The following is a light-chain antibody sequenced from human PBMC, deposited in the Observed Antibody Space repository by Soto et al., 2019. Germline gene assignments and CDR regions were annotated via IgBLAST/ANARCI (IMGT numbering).Light chain of an antibody. CDR3: AAWDDSLDGHVV. CDR1: SSNIGSNT. J-gene: IGLJ2*01. V-gene: IGLV1-44*01. CDR2: SNN. Sequence: QLVLTQPPSASGTPGQRVTISCSGGSSNIGSNTVNWYRQLPGTAPKLLIYSNNQRPSGVPDRFSGSKSGTSASLAISGLQSEDEADYYCAAWDDSLDGHVVFGGGTQLTVL.